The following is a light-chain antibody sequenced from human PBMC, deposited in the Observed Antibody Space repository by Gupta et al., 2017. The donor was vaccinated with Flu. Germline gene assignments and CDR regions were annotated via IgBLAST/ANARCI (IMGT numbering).Light chain of an antibody. J-gene: IGLJ3*02. Sequence: SHELTQPPSVSVSAGQVARLTCSGDALPKKCSYRYQQKSGQAPVLVIYEDNKRPSGIPEGISGSRSGTMATLIISGAQVEDEADYYCYSTDSRGNNYRVFGGGTKLTVL. CDR3: YSTDSRGNNYRV. CDR2: EDN. V-gene: IGLV3-10*01. CDR1: ALPKKC.